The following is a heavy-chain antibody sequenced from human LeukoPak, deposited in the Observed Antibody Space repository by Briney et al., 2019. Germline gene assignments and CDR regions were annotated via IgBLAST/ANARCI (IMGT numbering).Heavy chain of an antibody. CDR1: GYTFTTYD. D-gene: IGHD4-17*01. CDR2: MNPHSGNT. Sequence: GASVKVSCKASGYTFTTYDINWVRQAPGQGLEWMGWMNPHSGNTGYAQKFQGRVTMTRNTSISTAYMELSSLRSEDTAVYYCARGRNGDYVDYWGQGTLVTVSS. J-gene: IGHJ4*02. V-gene: IGHV1-8*02. CDR3: ARGRNGDYVDY.